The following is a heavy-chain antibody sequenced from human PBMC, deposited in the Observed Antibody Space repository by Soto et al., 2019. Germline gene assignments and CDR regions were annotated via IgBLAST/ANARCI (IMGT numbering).Heavy chain of an antibody. CDR3: ARDHYSSGYMVSPY. CDR1: AYSISSGYY. J-gene: IGHJ4*02. D-gene: IGHD6-25*01. V-gene: IGHV4-38-2*02. Sequence: SETLSLTCAVSAYSISSGYYWGWIRQPPGKGLEWIGGIHHSGSTSYNPSLKSRVTMSVDTSKNQFSLKLSSVTAADTAVYYCARDHYSSGYMVSPYWGQGALVTVSS. CDR2: IHHSGST.